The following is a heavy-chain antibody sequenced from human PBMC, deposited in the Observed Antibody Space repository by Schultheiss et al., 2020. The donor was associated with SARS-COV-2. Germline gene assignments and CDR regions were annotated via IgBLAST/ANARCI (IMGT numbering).Heavy chain of an antibody. D-gene: IGHD5-24*01. J-gene: IGHJ4*02. CDR3: ARVEMATINGGLALDY. V-gene: IGHV3-30*03. CDR1: GFTFEDYG. Sequence: GESLKISCAASGFTFEDYGMHWVRQAPGKGLEWVAVISYDGSNKYYADSVKGRFTISRDNSKNTLYLQMNSLRDEDTAVYYCARVEMATINGGLALDYWGQGTLVTVSS. CDR2: ISYDGSNK.